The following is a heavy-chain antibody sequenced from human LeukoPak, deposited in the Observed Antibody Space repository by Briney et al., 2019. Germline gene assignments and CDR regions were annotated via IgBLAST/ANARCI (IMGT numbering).Heavy chain of an antibody. J-gene: IGHJ5*02. Sequence: PSETLSLTCAVYGGSFSGYYWSWIRQPPGKGLEWIGEINHSGSTNYNPSLKSRVTISVDTSKKQFSLKLSSVTAADTAVYYCARETVLRFLEWLSPSRGYNWFDPWGQGTLVTVSS. CDR3: ARETVLRFLEWLSPSRGYNWFDP. CDR1: GGSFSGYY. D-gene: IGHD3-3*01. CDR2: INHSGST. V-gene: IGHV4-34*01.